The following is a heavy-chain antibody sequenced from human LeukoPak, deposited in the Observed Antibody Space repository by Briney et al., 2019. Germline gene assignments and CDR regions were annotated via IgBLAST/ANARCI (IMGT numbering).Heavy chain of an antibody. CDR2: INPNSGGT. CDR3: ARVDTVMVAGGGDY. CDR1: GYTFTGYY. D-gene: IGHD5-18*01. V-gene: IGHV1-2*02. Sequence: ASVKVSCKASGYTFTGYYMHWVRQAPGQGLEWMGWINPNSGGTNYAQKFQGRVTMTRDTSISTAYMELSRLRSDDTAVYYCARVDTVMVAGGGDYWGQGTLVTVSS. J-gene: IGHJ4*02.